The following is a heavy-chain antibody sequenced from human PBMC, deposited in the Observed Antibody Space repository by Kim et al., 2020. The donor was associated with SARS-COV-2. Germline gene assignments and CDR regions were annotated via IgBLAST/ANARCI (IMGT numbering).Heavy chain of an antibody. V-gene: IGHV7-4-1*02. J-gene: IGHJ5*02. Sequence: ASVKVSCKASGYTFTNSAINLVRQAPGQGLEWMGRINTNTGNPTYDKGFTGRFVCSLDTSVTTAYLQSTSLKPEDTAVYYGALDSSWFGLWGPGTLVTVSS. CDR3: ALDSSWFGL. CDR2: INTNTGNP. CDR1: GYTFTNSA.